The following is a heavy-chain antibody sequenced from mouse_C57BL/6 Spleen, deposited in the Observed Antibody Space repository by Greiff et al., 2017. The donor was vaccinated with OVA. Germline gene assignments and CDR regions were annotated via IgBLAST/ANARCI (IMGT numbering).Heavy chain of an antibody. CDR1: GFSLTSYG. J-gene: IGHJ3*01. CDR2: IWSDGST. D-gene: IGHD2-2*01. CDR3: ASIYGYDGGFAY. V-gene: IGHV2-6*03. Sequence: QVQLQQSGPGLVAPSQSLSITCTVSGFSLTSYGVHWVRQPPGKGLEWLVVIWSDGSTTYNSALKSRLSISKDNSKSQVFLKMNSLQTDDTAMYYCASIYGYDGGFAYWGQGTLVTVSA.